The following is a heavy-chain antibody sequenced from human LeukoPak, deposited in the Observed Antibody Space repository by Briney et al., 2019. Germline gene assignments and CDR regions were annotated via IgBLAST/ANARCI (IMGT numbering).Heavy chain of an antibody. V-gene: IGHV1-69*04. CDR1: GGTFSSYA. Sequence: GASVKVSCKASGGTFSSYAISWVRQAPGQGLEWMGRIIPILGIANYAQKFQGRVTITADKSTSTAYMELSSLRSEDTAVYYCARSITMMNDAFDIWGQGTMVTASS. CDR2: IIPILGIA. J-gene: IGHJ3*02. CDR3: ARSITMMNDAFDI. D-gene: IGHD3-22*01.